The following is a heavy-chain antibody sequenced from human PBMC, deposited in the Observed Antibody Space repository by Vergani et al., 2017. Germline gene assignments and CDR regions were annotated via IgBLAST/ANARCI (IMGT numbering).Heavy chain of an antibody. CDR3: AKELESAAYDY. Sequence: EVQLVESGGGVIQPGKSLRLSCEASGFKFGDYTMHWVRQAPGKSPEWVALISWDGGSTNHAGSVKGRFTVSRDNSKNSLFLQLNSLTIDDTALYFCAKELESAAYDYWGQGTLVTVSS. CDR2: ISWDGGST. J-gene: IGHJ4*02. CDR1: GFKFGDYT. V-gene: IGHV3-43*01. D-gene: IGHD2-15*01.